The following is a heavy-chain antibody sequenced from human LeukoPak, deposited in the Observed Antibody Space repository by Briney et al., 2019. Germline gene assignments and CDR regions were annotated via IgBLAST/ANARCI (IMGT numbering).Heavy chain of an antibody. CDR2: INPNSGGT. V-gene: IGHV1-2*02. Sequence: ASVTVSCKASGYTFTGYYMHWVRQAPGQGLEWMGWINPNSGGTNNEQKFQGRVTMTRDTSISTAYMELSRLRFDDTAVYYCARGDVDTAMVTPDYWGQGTLVTVSS. CDR3: ARGDVDTAMVTPDY. D-gene: IGHD5-18*01. CDR1: GYTFTGYY. J-gene: IGHJ4*02.